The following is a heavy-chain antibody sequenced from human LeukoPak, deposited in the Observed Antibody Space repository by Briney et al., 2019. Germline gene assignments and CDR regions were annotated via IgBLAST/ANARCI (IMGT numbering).Heavy chain of an antibody. D-gene: IGHD3-22*01. CDR2: IKGDGSDT. J-gene: IGHJ4*02. Sequence: GGSLRLSCAASGFAFNTYWMHWVRQAPGKGLVWVSRIKGDGSDTTYTDSVKGRFTISRDNAKNTLYLQMNSLSAEDTAMYFCARDRGYTFDYWGQGTLVTVSS. CDR1: GFAFNTYW. CDR3: ARDRGYTFDY. V-gene: IGHV3-74*01.